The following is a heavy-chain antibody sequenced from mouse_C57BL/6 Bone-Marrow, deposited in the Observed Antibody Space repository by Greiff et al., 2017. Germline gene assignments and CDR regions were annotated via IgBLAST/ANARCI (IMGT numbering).Heavy chain of an antibody. CDR2: SRNKANDYTT. V-gene: IGHV7-1*01. D-gene: IGHD4-1*01. J-gene: IGHJ2*01. Sequence: EVMLVESGGGLVQSGRSLRLSCATSGFTFNDFYMEWVRQAPGKGLEWIAASRNKANDYTTEYSASVKGRFIVSRDTSQSILYLQMNALRAEDTAIYYCARDLGRGYFDYWGQGTTLTVSS. CDR3: ARDLGRGYFDY. CDR1: GFTFNDFY.